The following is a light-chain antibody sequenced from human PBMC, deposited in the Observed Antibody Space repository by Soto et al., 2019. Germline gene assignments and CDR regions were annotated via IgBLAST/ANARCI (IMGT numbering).Light chain of an antibody. Sequence: QSVLTQPASVSGSPGQSITISCTGSSSDVGGYNHVSWYQQHPGKAPKLMIYEVSNRPSGVSNRFSGSKSRNTASLTISGLQAEDEADYYCSSYTTSTTRIIFGGGTKLTVL. V-gene: IGLV2-14*01. CDR2: EVS. CDR3: SSYTTSTTRII. CDR1: SSDVGGYNH. J-gene: IGLJ2*01.